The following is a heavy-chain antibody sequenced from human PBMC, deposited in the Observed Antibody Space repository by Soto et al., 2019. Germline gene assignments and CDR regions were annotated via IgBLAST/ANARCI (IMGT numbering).Heavy chain of an antibody. CDR2: INAANGNT. D-gene: IGHD2-15*01. Sequence: ASVKVSCKASGYTLTNNAVRWVRQAPGQRLEWMGWINAANGNTKYSQKFQGRVTITRDTSASTAYMELSSLRSEDTAVYYCARDQGLCSGGSCWGYFDYWGQGTLVTVSS. V-gene: IGHV1-3*01. CDR3: ARDQGLCSGGSCWGYFDY. J-gene: IGHJ4*02. CDR1: GYTLTNNA.